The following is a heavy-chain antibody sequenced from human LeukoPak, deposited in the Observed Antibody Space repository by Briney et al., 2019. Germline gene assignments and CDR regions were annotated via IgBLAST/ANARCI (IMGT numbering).Heavy chain of an antibody. CDR2: VHHGGAS. J-gene: IGHJ4*02. D-gene: IGHD6-19*01. CDR1: GDSTTSHSW. V-gene: IGHV4-4*02. Sequence: SETLSLTCAVSGDSTTSHSWWSWVRQPPGKGLEWIGEVHHGGASNYDPSLESRVTISVDKSKTRFSLNLRSVTAADTATYYCASHVTVLGTRGFDFWGRGTLVTVS. CDR3: ASHVTVLGTRGFDF.